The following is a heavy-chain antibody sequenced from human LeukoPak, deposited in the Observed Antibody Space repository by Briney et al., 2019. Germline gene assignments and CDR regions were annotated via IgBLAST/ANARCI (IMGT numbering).Heavy chain of an antibody. D-gene: IGHD4-11*01. Sequence: SETLSLTCTVSGGSISSYYWSWIRQPAGKGLEWIGRIYSSGSTDYNPSLRSRVTMSADTSKNQFSLKLTSVTAADTAVYYCAREPAVTKVWFDPWGQGTLVIVSS. J-gene: IGHJ5*02. CDR1: GGSISSYY. CDR2: IYSSGST. CDR3: AREPAVTKVWFDP. V-gene: IGHV4-4*07.